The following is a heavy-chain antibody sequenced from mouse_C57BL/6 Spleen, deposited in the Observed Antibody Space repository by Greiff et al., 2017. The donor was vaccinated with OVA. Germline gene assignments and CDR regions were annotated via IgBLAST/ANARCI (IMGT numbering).Heavy chain of an antibody. CDR3: TEYYGNYGAMDY. CDR2: IRLKSDNYAT. CDR1: GFTFSNYW. J-gene: IGHJ4*01. D-gene: IGHD2-1*01. V-gene: IGHV6-3*01. Sequence: EVKLVESGGGLVQPGGSMKLSCVASGFTFSNYWMNWVRQSPEKGLEWVAQIRLKSDNYATHYAESVKGRFTISRDDSKSSVYLQMNNLRAEDTGIYYCTEYYGNYGAMDYWGQGTSVTVSS.